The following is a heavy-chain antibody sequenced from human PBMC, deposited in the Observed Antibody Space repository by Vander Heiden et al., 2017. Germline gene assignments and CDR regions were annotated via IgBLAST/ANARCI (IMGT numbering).Heavy chain of an antibody. J-gene: IGHJ3*02. CDR2: SYYSGNT. CDR1: IGSISGRSYY. V-gene: IGHV4-39*01. CDR3: ARPYDTRRIDAFDI. Sequence: QLQVQESGPGLVKPSETLSLTCTVSIGSISGRSYYWAWIRKPPGKGLEWIGSSYYSGNTYYNPSLKSRVTISVDTSKNQFSLKLDSVSAADTAVYYCARPYDTRRIDAFDIWDQGTMVTVS. D-gene: IGHD3-22*01.